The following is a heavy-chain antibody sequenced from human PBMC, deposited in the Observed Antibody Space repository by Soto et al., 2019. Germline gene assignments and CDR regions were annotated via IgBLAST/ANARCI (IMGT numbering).Heavy chain of an antibody. J-gene: IGHJ4*02. Sequence: SETLSLTCTVSGGSISSSSYYWGWIRQPPGKGLEWIGSIYYIGSTYYNPSLKSRVTISVDTSKNQFSLKLSSVTAADTAVYYCASPFYDSSGYYSREFDYWGQGTLVTVSS. V-gene: IGHV4-39*01. D-gene: IGHD3-22*01. CDR1: GGSISSSSYY. CDR3: ASPFYDSSGYYSREFDY. CDR2: IYYIGST.